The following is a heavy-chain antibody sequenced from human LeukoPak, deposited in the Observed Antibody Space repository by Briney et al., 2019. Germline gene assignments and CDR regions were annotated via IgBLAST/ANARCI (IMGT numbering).Heavy chain of an antibody. CDR3: ARELHSGSYYFDY. CDR2: LYHSGST. J-gene: IGHJ4*02. D-gene: IGHD1-26*01. Sequence: SSETLSLTCAVYGGSFSGYYWSWIRQPPGKGLEWIGSLYHSGSTYYNPSLKSRVTTSVDTSKNRFSLKLTSVTAADTAVYYCARELHSGSYYFDYWGQGTLVTVSS. V-gene: IGHV4-34*01. CDR1: GGSFSGYY.